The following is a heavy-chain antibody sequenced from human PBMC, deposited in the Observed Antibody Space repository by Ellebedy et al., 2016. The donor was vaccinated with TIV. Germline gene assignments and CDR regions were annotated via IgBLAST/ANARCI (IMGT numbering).Heavy chain of an antibody. Sequence: ASVKVSCXASGYTFTSYGISWVRQAPGQGLEWMGWISAYNGNTNYAQKLQGRVTMTTDTSTSTAYMELRSLRSDDTAVYYCARPRDYDILTGSSYYFDYWGQGTLVTVSS. CDR2: ISAYNGNT. V-gene: IGHV1-18*01. J-gene: IGHJ4*02. CDR1: GYTFTSYG. D-gene: IGHD3-9*01. CDR3: ARPRDYDILTGSSYYFDY.